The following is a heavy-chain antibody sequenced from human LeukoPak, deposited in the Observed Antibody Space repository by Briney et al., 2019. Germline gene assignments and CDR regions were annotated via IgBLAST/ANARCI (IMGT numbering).Heavy chain of an antibody. Sequence: GGSLRLSCAASGFTFSTYSMHWVRQAPWKGLEWVSYIPSSSSIIYYADSVKGRFAVSRDNAKSSLYLLMNSLRVEDTAVYYCARTLNSRAVRGVRFDYWGQGTLVTVSS. CDR3: ARTLNSRAVRGVRFDY. J-gene: IGHJ4*02. CDR1: GFTFSTYS. V-gene: IGHV3-48*01. CDR2: IPSSSSII. D-gene: IGHD3-10*01.